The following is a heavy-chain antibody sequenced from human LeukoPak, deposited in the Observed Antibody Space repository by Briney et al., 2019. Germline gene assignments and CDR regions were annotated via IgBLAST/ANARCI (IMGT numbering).Heavy chain of an antibody. V-gene: IGHV4-39*07. Sequence: SETLSLTCTVSGGSIRSSYYYWGWIRQPPGKGLEWIGSIYDSGSTYYNPSLKSRVTISVDTSKNQFSLKLNSVTAADTAVYYCARGGDYKFDYWGQGTLVTVSS. CDR2: IYDSGST. D-gene: IGHD4-17*01. CDR1: GGSIRSSYYY. CDR3: ARGGDYKFDY. J-gene: IGHJ4*02.